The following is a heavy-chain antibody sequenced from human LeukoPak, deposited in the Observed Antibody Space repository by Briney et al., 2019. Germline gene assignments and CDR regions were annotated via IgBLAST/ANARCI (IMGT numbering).Heavy chain of an antibody. J-gene: IGHJ6*02. CDR2: ITGSGGNT. CDR1: GFIFSSYS. D-gene: IGHD6-13*01. V-gene: IGHV3-23*01. Sequence: GGSLRLSCAASGFIFSSYSMSWVRQAPGKGLEWVSVITGSGGNTYYADSVKGRFTISKDNSKNTVYLQMSSPRVDDTAVYYCAKAASSSWPSYYYGMDVWGQGTTVTVSS. CDR3: AKAASSSWPSYYYGMDV.